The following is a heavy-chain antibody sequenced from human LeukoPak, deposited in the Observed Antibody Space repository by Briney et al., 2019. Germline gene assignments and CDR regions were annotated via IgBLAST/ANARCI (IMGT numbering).Heavy chain of an antibody. V-gene: IGHV1-69*04. CDR3: ARAGRTMIVAAMGYGMDV. D-gene: IGHD3-22*01. J-gene: IGHJ6*02. Sequence: SVKVSCKASGGTFISYAISWVRQAPGRGLEWMGRIIPILGIANYAQKFQGRVTITADKSTSTAYMELSSLRSEDTAVYYCARAGRTMIVAAMGYGMDVWGQGTTVTVSS. CDR1: GGTFISYA. CDR2: IIPILGIA.